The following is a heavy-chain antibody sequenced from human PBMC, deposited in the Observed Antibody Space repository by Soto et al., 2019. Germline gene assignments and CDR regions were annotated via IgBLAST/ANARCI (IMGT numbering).Heavy chain of an antibody. CDR3: ERSLFLASTDTEPFDY. J-gene: IGHJ4*02. CDR2: IWYDGSNK. CDR1: GFTFSSYG. D-gene: IGHD3-3*02. Sequence: GGSLRLSCAASGFTFSSYGMHWVRQAPGKGLEWVAVIWYDGSNKYYADSVKGRFTISRDNSKNTLYLQMNSLRAEDTAVYYCERSLFLASTDTEPFDYWGQGALVNVSS. V-gene: IGHV3-33*01.